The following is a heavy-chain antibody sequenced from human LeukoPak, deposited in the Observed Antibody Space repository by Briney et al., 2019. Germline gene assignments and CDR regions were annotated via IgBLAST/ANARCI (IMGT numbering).Heavy chain of an antibody. Sequence: PSETLSLTCAVYGGSFSGYYWSWIRQPPGKGLEWIGEINHSGSTNYNPSLKSRVTISVDKSKNQFSLMLSSVTAADTAMYYCVSGRGLWGGEYWGQGTLVTVSS. J-gene: IGHJ4*02. CDR3: VSGRGLWGGEY. CDR2: INHSGST. D-gene: IGHD3-16*01. V-gene: IGHV4-34*01. CDR1: GGSFSGYY.